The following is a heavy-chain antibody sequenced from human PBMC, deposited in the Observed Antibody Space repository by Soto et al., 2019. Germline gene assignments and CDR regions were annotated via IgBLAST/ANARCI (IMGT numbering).Heavy chain of an antibody. J-gene: IGHJ4*02. CDR2: ISGSGGST. Sequence: GGSLRLSCAASGFTFSSYAISWVRQAPGKGLEWVSAISGSGGSTYYADSVKGRFTISRDNSKNTLYLQMNSLRAEDTAVYYCAKVLSGSYSYYFDYWGQGTLVTVS. D-gene: IGHD1-26*01. CDR3: AKVLSGSYSYYFDY. V-gene: IGHV3-23*01. CDR1: GFTFSSYA.